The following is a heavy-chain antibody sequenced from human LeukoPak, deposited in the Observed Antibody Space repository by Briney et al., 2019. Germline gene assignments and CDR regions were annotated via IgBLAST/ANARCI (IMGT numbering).Heavy chain of an antibody. CDR1: GYTFTGYY. CDR2: INPNTGGT. J-gene: IGHJ4*02. CDR3: ARVVDILTGHDTALDY. V-gene: IGHV1-2*02. D-gene: IGHD3-9*01. Sequence: ASVKVSCKASGYTFTGYYIHWVRQAPGQGLEWMGWINPNTGGTNFAQNFQGRVTMTTVTSISTAYMELSRLRSDDTAVYYCARVVDILTGHDTALDYWGQGTLVTVSS.